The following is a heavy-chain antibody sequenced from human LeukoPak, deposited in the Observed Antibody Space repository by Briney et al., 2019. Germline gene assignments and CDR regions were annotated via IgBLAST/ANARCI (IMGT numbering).Heavy chain of an antibody. CDR2: VHLDGRT. Sequence: SETLSLTCGVSGGSLTSTNWWTWVRQPPGKGLEWIGEVHLDGRTNYNPSLKSRLTISVDLSENHISLKLTSVTAADTAVYYCAREGGFFRPLDYSGQGALVTVSS. V-gene: IGHV4-4*02. CDR1: GGSLTSTNW. J-gene: IGHJ4*02. CDR3: AREGGFFRPLDY. D-gene: IGHD3-3*01.